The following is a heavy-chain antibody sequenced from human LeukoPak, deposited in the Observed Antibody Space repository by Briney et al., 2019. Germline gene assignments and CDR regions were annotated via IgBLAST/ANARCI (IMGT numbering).Heavy chain of an antibody. CDR3: ARGTPLDSGYDSFRYYYYMDV. Sequence: PSETLSLTCAVYGGSFSGYYWSWIRQPAGRGLEWIGRIYTSGSTNYNPSLKSRVTMSVDTSKNQFSLKLSSVTAADTAVYYCARGTPLDSGYDSFRYYYYMDVWGKGTTVTISS. CDR1: GGSFSGYY. D-gene: IGHD5-12*01. V-gene: IGHV4-59*10. J-gene: IGHJ6*03. CDR2: IYTSGST.